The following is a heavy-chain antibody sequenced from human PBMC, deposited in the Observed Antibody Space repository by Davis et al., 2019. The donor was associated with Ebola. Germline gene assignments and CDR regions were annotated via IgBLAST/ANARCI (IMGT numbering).Heavy chain of an antibody. D-gene: IGHD3-10*01. J-gene: IGHJ4*02. Sequence: PGGSLRLSCAASGFTFDDYAMHWVRQAPGKGLEWVSVIYSGGSTYYADSVKGRFTISRDNSKNTLYLQMNSLRAEDTAVYYCAKLGYMVRPYPYYFDYWGQGTLVTVSS. CDR3: AKLGYMVRPYPYYFDY. CDR2: IYSGGST. CDR1: GFTFDDYA. V-gene: IGHV3-23*03.